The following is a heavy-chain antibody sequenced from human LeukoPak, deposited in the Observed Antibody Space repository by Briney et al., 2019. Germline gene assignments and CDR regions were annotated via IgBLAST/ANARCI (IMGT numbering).Heavy chain of an antibody. CDR3: ASSPHPYCSSTSCYIDY. D-gene: IGHD2-2*02. V-gene: IGHV3-53*01. J-gene: IGHJ4*02. CDR2: IYSGGST. CDR1: GFTVSSNY. Sequence: GGSLRLSCAASGFTVSSNYMSWVRQAPGKGLEWVSVIYSGGSTYYAASVKGRFTISRDNAKNSLYLQMNSLRAEDTAVYYCASSPHPYCSSTSCYIDYWGQGTLVTVSS.